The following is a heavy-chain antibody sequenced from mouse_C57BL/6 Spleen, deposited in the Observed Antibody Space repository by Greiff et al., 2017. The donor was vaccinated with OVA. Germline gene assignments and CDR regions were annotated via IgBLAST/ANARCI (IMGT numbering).Heavy chain of an antibody. CDR3: ARIPYGSEELGFAY. CDR1: GYSFTDYN. CDR2: INPNYGTT. J-gene: IGHJ3*01. Sequence: LEESGPELVKPGASVKISCKASGYSFTDYNMNWVKQSNGKSLEWIGVINPNYGTTSYNQKFKGKATLTVDQSSSTAYMQLNSLTSEDSAVYYCARIPYGSEELGFAYWGQGTLVTVSA. V-gene: IGHV1-39*01. D-gene: IGHD1-1*01.